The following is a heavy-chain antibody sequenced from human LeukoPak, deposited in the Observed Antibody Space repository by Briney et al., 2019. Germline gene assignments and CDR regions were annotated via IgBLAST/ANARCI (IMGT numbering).Heavy chain of an antibody. CDR1: GGSFSGYY. V-gene: IGHV4-34*01. CDR2: IHHSGST. Sequence: PSETLSLTCAVYGGSFSGYYWTWIRQPPGKGLEWIGEIHHSGSTNYNPSLKTRVTISLDTSKNQFSLKLSSVTAADTAVYYCARVTEGNLVYWGQGTLVTVSS. D-gene: IGHD1-14*01. CDR3: ARVTEGNLVY. J-gene: IGHJ4*02.